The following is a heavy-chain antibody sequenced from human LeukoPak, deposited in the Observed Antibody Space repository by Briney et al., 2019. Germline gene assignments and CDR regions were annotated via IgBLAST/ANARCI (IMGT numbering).Heavy chain of an antibody. CDR2: IRSKAYGGTT. Sequence: GGSLRLSCTPSGFTFGDYAMSWVRQAPGKGLEWVGFIRSKAYGGTTEYAASVKGRFTISRDDSKSIAYLQMNSLKTEDTAVYYCTRPVRHFSGGNRYRHFDYWGQGTLVTVSS. CDR1: GFTFGDYA. D-gene: IGHD2-15*01. CDR3: TRPVRHFSGGNRYRHFDY. J-gene: IGHJ4*02. V-gene: IGHV3-49*04.